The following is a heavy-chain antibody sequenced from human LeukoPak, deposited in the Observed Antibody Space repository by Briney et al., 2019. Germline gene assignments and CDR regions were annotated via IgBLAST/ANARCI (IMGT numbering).Heavy chain of an antibody. Sequence: SETLSLTCAVSGYSISSGYYWGWIRQPPGKGLEWIGSIYLSGSTYYNQSLQSRVTISVDTSKNQFSLKLSSVTAADTAVYYCARHSEQLVLLDYWGQGTLVTVS. V-gene: IGHV4-38-2*01. CDR2: IYLSGST. J-gene: IGHJ4*02. D-gene: IGHD6-6*01. CDR3: ARHSEQLVLLDY. CDR1: GYSISSGYY.